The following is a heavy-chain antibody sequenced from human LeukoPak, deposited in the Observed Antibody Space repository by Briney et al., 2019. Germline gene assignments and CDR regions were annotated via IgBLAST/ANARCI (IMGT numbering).Heavy chain of an antibody. CDR2: INPNSGGT. J-gene: IGHJ4*02. D-gene: IGHD6-6*01. CDR3: ASPSSSSEISFDY. Sequence: ASVKVSCKASGYTFTGYYMHWVRQAPGQGLEWTGWINPNSGGTNYAQKFQGRVTMTRDTSISTAYMELSRLRSDDTAVYYCASPSSSSEISFDYWGQGTLVTVSS. CDR1: GYTFTGYY. V-gene: IGHV1-2*02.